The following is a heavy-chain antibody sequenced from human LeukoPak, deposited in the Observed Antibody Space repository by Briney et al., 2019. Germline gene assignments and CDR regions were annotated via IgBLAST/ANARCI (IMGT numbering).Heavy chain of an antibody. CDR3: TTWDGVN. Sequence: GGSLRLSCAASEFTFSNALMTWVRQAPGKGLEWVGHIKSKTDGGTTDCAAPVKGRFTISRDNSQNTLYRQMNSLKTEDTAVYYCTTWDGVNWGQGTMVTVSS. D-gene: IGHD1-26*01. CDR1: EFTFSNAL. J-gene: IGHJ3*01. CDR2: IKSKTDGGTT. V-gene: IGHV3-15*01.